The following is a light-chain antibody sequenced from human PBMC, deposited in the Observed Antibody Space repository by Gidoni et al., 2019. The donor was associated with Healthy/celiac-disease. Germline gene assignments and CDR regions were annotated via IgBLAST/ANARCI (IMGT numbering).Light chain of an antibody. Sequence: EIVLTQSPGTLSLSPGERATLSCRASQSVSSSYLAWYQQKPGQAPRLLIYGASSGSGTDFTLTISRLEHEDFEVYYCQQYGSEPRGFTFXGXTKVEIK. CDR1: QSVSSSY. V-gene: IGKV3-20*01. CDR2: GAS. J-gene: IGKJ4*01. CDR3: QQYGSEPRGFT.